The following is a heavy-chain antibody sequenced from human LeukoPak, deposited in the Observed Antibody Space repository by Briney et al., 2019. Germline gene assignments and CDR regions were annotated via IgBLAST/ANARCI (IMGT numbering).Heavy chain of an antibody. Sequence: SXTLSLTCAVYGGSFSGYYWSWIRQPPGKGLEGIGEINHSGSPNYSPSLKSRVTISVDRSKNQFSLKLSSVTAADTAVYYCAGTPQRDDAFDIWGQGTMVTVSS. V-gene: IGHV4-34*01. CDR1: GGSFSGYY. J-gene: IGHJ3*02. D-gene: IGHD6-25*01. CDR2: INHSGSP. CDR3: AGTPQRDDAFDI.